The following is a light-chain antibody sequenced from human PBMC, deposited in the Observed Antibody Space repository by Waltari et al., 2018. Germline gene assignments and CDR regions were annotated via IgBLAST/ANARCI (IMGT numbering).Light chain of an antibody. V-gene: IGLV2-14*03. J-gene: IGLJ2*01. Sequence: QSALTQPASVSGSPGQSITISCTGTSSDVGGYNSVPWYQDHPGQAPKVIIYDVSDRPSGISERFSGSKSGNTASLTISGLQAEDEVDYYCSSQSSDNVVLFGGGTKLTVL. CDR3: SSQSSDNVVL. CDR1: SSDVGGYNS. CDR2: DVS.